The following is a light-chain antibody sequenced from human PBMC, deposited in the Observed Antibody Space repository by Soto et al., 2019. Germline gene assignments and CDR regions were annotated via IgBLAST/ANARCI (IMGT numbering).Light chain of an antibody. J-gene: IGLJ2*01. Sequence: QSALTQPASVSGSPGQSITISCIGTSSDVGGYNYVSWYQQSPGTVPKLMIYDVNNRPSGVPNRFSGSKSGNTASLTISGLHAEDEADYYCSSYSTSSPLVVFGGGTKVTVL. V-gene: IGLV2-14*01. CDR1: SSDVGGYNY. CDR2: DVN. CDR3: SSYSTSSPLVV.